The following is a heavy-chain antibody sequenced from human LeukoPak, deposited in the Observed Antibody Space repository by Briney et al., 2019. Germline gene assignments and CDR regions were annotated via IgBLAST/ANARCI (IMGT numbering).Heavy chain of an antibody. V-gene: IGHV4-39*07. J-gene: IGHJ5*02. CDR2: IYDSGST. CDR1: GGSIRSSYYY. Sequence: PSETLSLTCTVSGGSIRSSYYYWGWIRQPPGKGLEWIGSIYDSGSTYYNPSLKSRVTISVDTSKNQFSLKLSSVTAADTAVYYCARSYYYGSGSYVWFDPWGQGTLVTVSS. CDR3: ARSYYYGSGSYVWFDP. D-gene: IGHD3-10*01.